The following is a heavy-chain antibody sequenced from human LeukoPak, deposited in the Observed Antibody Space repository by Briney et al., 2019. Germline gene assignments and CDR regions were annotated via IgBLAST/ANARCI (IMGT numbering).Heavy chain of an antibody. Sequence: ASVKVPCKASGYTFTTYDINWVRQATGQGLEWMGWMNPNSGNTGYAQKFQGRVIMTRNTSISTAYMELSSLRSEDTAVYYCARGPNKSDGGNSGSAWFDPWGQGTLVTVSS. CDR2: MNPNSGNT. CDR1: GYTFTTYD. D-gene: IGHD4-23*01. CDR3: ARGPNKSDGGNSGSAWFDP. V-gene: IGHV1-8*01. J-gene: IGHJ5*02.